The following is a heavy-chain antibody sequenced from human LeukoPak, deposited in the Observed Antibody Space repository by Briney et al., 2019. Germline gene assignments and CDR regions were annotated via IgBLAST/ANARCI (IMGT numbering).Heavy chain of an antibody. J-gene: IGHJ6*02. CDR1: GFTFSSYW. V-gene: IGHV3-7*01. CDR2: IKQDGSEK. Sequence: PGGSLRLSCAASGFTFSSYWMSWVRQAPGKGLEWVANIKQDGSEKYYVASVKGRFTISRDNAKNSLYLKMNSLRAEDTAVYYCTRDFSGYDSASYYYGMDVWGQGTTVTVSS. D-gene: IGHD5-12*01. CDR3: TRDFSGYDSASYYYGMDV.